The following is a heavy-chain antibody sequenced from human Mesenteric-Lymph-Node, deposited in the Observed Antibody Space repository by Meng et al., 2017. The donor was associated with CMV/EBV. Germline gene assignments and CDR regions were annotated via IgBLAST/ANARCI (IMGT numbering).Heavy chain of an antibody. D-gene: IGHD6-19*01. CDR2: IYYSGST. CDR1: GVSITSYH. V-gene: IGHV4-59*08. CDR3: ARQSVASSFDY. Sequence: TCTVSGVSITSYHWSWIRQPPGKGLEWIEYIYYSGSTAYNPSLKSRVTISVDTSKNQFSLKLSSVTAADTAVYYCARQSVASSFDYWGQGTLVTVSS. J-gene: IGHJ4*02.